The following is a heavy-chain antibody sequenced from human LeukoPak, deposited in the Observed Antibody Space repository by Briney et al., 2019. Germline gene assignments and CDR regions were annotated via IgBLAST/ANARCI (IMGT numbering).Heavy chain of an antibody. Sequence: ASVRVSCKASGYTFNNYGISWVRQAPGQGLEWMGWISAYNGHTNYAQKLQDRVTMTTDTSTSTAYMELRSLRSEDTAVYYCARDHRPVVGATLFGYYYYMDVWGKGTTVTVSS. CDR1: GYTFNNYG. V-gene: IGHV1-18*01. CDR2: ISAYNGHT. D-gene: IGHD1-26*01. J-gene: IGHJ6*03. CDR3: ARDHRPVVGATLFGYYYYMDV.